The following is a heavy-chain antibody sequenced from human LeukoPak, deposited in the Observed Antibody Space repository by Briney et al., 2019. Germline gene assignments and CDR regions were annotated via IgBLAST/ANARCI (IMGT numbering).Heavy chain of an antibody. D-gene: IGHD4-17*01. J-gene: IGHJ4*02. CDR2: ISDSGGTT. V-gene: IGHV3-23*01. CDR3: VKDPYADYGDYI. Sequence: ETLSLTCTVSGGSISSSSYYWGWIRQPPGKGLEWVSIISDSGGTTYYADSVKGRFTISRDNSKNTLYLQMNSLRAEDTAVFYCVKDPYADYGDYIWGQGTLVTVSS. CDR1: GGSISSSSYY.